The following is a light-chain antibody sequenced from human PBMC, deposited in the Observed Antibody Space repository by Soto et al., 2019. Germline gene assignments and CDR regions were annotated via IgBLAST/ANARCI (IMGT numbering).Light chain of an antibody. J-gene: IGLJ3*02. CDR1: INDVGGYNY. CDR2: EVT. Sequence: QSALTQPPSASGSPGQSVTISCTGTINDVGGYNYVSWYQQLPGQAPKIMIYEVTKRPSGVPDRFSGSKSGNTAALTVSGLQAEYEADYDCSSYAGSNSLGVFGGGTKLTVL. CDR3: SSYAGSNSLGV. V-gene: IGLV2-8*01.